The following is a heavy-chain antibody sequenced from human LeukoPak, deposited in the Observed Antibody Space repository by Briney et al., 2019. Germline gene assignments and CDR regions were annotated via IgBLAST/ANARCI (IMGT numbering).Heavy chain of an antibody. V-gene: IGHV5-51*01. J-gene: IGHJ4*02. Sequence: GGSPQILCKGSGCCFISYWFGWVRQLAGRGREWMGTVYPGDSDTRYSPSVQGQVTISADKSISTAYLQWSSLKASDTAMYYCARSGLTGFRDYWGQGTLVTVSS. CDR3: ARSGLTGFRDY. CDR2: VYPGDSDT. CDR1: GCCFISYW. D-gene: IGHD2-8*02.